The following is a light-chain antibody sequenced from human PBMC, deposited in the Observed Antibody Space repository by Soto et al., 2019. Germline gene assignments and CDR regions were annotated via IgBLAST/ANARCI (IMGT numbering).Light chain of an antibody. CDR2: ASS. CDR1: HGISSW. CDR3: QQANSFPFP. V-gene: IGKV1-12*01. J-gene: IGKJ3*01. Sequence: DIQMTQSPSSVSASVGDRVTITCRASHGISSWLSWYQQKPGKAPNLLIYASSTLQSGVPSRFSGSGSGTDFNLTVSSLQPADFATYYCQQANSFPFPFGPGTKVDIK.